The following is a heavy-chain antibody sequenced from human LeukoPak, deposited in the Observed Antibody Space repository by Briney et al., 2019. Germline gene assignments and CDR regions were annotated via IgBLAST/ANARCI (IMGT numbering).Heavy chain of an antibody. CDR3: IVFGDSNH. CDR1: GLTRRHNY. Sequence: GSPRLSFSASGLTRRHNYVSWVRQAPGKGLEWVSAIHTSGDTCYADSVKGRFTISRDTSKDTLYLQINSLRVEDTAVYYCIVFGDSNHWGQGTLVTVSS. D-gene: IGHD4-17*01. CDR2: IHTSGDT. V-gene: IGHV3-53*01. J-gene: IGHJ5*02.